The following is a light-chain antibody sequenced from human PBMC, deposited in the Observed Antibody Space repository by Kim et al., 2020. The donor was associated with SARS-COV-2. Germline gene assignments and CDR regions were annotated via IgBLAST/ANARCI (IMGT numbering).Light chain of an antibody. CDR2: PAN. CDR3: NSRDSSAHHVV. J-gene: IGLJ2*01. Sequence: SSELTQDPAVSVALGQTVRITCQGDSPRNYYASWYQQKPGQAPVLVIYPANSRPSGIPDRFSGSNSGNTASLTITGAQAEDEADYYCNSRDSSAHHVVFDGGTQLTVL. CDR1: SPRNYY. V-gene: IGLV3-19*01.